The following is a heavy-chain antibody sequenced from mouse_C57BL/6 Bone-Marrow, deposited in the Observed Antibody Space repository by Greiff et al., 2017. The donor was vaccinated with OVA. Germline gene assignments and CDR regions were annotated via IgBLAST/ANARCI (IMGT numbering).Heavy chain of an antibody. J-gene: IGHJ3*01. CDR2: IDPSDSET. Sequence: QVQLQQPGAELVRPGSSVKLSCKASGYTFTSYWMHWVKQRPIQGLEWIGNIDPSDSETHYNQKFKDKATLTVDKSSSTAYMQRSSLTSEDSAVYYCARSGGSSQAGFAYWGQGTLVTVSA. V-gene: IGHV1-52*01. CDR1: GYTFTSYW. D-gene: IGHD1-1*01. CDR3: ARSGGSSQAGFAY.